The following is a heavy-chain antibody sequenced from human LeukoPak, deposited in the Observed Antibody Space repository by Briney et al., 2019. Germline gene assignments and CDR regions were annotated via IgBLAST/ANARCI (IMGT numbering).Heavy chain of an antibody. D-gene: IGHD2-2*01. Sequence: GGSLRLSCAASGFTFSNYAMHWVRQAPGKGLEWVAVISYDGSNKYYADSVKGRFTISRDNSKNTLYLQMNSLRAEDTAVYYCARGTGFRSTSSLWYFDYWGQGTLVTVSS. CDR3: ARGTGFRSTSSLWYFDY. V-gene: IGHV3-30-3*01. CDR2: ISYDGSNK. CDR1: GFTFSNYA. J-gene: IGHJ4*02.